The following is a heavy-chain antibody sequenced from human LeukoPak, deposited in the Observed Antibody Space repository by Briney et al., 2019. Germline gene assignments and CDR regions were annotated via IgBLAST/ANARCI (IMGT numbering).Heavy chain of an antibody. CDR2: IKSKTDGGTT. CDR3: TTERGYSYSYVDY. J-gene: IGHJ4*02. D-gene: IGHD5-18*01. V-gene: IGHV3-15*01. CDR1: GFTFSNAW. Sequence: GGSLRLSCAASGFTFSNAWMSWVRQAPVKGLEWVGRIKSKTDGGTTDYAAPVKGRFTISRDDSKNTLYLQMNSLKTEDTAVHYCTTERGYSYSYVDYWGQGTLVTVSS.